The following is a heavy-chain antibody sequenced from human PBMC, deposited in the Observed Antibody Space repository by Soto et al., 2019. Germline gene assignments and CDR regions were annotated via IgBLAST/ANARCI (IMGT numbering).Heavy chain of an antibody. V-gene: IGHV4-39*01. Sequence: QLQLHEAGPGLVKPSETLSLTCSVSGGYIESSNFYSSWVRQPPVEGLDWIGSKYYRAKTYYNSSLKSRVTISVGTPKRRFSLRLDSVTAADTAVYYCARHGAWDRLAGWGKVTLVTVSS. J-gene: IGHJ4*02. D-gene: IGHD1-26*01. CDR1: GGYIESSNFY. CDR2: KYYRAKT. CDR3: ARHGAWDRLAG.